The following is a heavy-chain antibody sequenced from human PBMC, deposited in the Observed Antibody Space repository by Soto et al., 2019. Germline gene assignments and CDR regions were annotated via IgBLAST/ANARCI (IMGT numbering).Heavy chain of an antibody. V-gene: IGHV3-53*01. CDR2: IYSGGST. J-gene: IGHJ6*02. Sequence: GGSLRLSCAASGFTVSSNYMSWVRQAPGKGLEWVSVIYSGGSTYYADSVEGRFTISRDNSKNTLYLQMNSLRAEDTAVYYCARVRDSTVGMDVWGQGTTVTVSS. D-gene: IGHD4-4*01. CDR3: ARVRDSTVGMDV. CDR1: GFTVSSNY.